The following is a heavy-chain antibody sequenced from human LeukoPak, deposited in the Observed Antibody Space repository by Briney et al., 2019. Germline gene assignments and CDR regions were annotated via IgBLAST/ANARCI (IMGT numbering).Heavy chain of an antibody. CDR3: AREVVAAAGEDIDY. Sequence: PSQTLSLTCTVSGGSISSGGYYWSWIRQPPGKGLEWIGYIYHSGSTYYNPSLKSRVTISVDRSKNQFSLKLSSVTAADTAVYYCAREVVAAAGEDIDYWGQGTLVTVSS. J-gene: IGHJ4*02. CDR1: GGSISSGGYY. V-gene: IGHV4-30-2*01. CDR2: IYHSGST. D-gene: IGHD6-13*01.